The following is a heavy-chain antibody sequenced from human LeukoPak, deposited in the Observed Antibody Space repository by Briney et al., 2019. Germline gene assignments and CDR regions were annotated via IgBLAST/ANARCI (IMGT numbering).Heavy chain of an antibody. V-gene: IGHV3-23*01. D-gene: IGHD3-3*01. CDR3: ARSLYDFWSGYDY. Sequence: GGSLRLSCAASGFTFSSYAMSWVRQAPGKGLEWVSGISGTGVRTYYADSVKGRFTISRDNSKNTLYLQVNSLRAEDTAVYYCARSLYDFWSGYDYWGQGTLVTVSS. J-gene: IGHJ4*02. CDR2: ISGTGVRT. CDR1: GFTFSSYA.